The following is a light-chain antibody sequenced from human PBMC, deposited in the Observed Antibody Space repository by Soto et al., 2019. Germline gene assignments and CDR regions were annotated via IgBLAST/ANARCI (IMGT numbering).Light chain of an antibody. CDR1: QTISNS. V-gene: IGKV1-39*01. Sequence: DMQMTQSPSSLSASVGDRVTMTCRTSQTISNSLNWYQHKPGKAPKLLMYAASSLQSGVPSRFSGSGSGTDFTLTINSLQSEDFGTYYCQQTYSFPYTFGQGTKVDIK. CDR3: QQTYSFPYT. CDR2: AAS. J-gene: IGKJ2*01.